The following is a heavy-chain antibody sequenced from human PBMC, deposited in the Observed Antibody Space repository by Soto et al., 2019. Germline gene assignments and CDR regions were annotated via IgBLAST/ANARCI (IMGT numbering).Heavy chain of an antibody. D-gene: IGHD2-15*01. CDR3: AREDGGGPFDY. CDR1: GFMFSAYA. V-gene: IGHV3-23*01. Sequence: DVHLLESGGGLVQPGGSLRLSCAASGFMFSAYAMHWVRQAPGQGLEWVSSMSGTSADTYYADSVKGRFTVSRDSPKDTLYLQLNSLRAEDTALYFCAREDGGGPFDYWGQGTLVIVSS. CDR2: MSGTSADT. J-gene: IGHJ4*02.